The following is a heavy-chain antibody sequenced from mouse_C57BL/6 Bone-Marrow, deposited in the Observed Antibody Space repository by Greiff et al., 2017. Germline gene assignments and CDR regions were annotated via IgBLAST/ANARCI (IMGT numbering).Heavy chain of an antibody. CDR3: ARWGPLGQSFDY. D-gene: IGHD4-1*01. CDR2: IYPTSGRT. V-gene: IGHV1-55*01. J-gene: IGHJ2*01. CDR1: GYTFTSYW. Sequence: QVQLQQPGAELVKPGASVKMSCKASGYTFTSYWITWVKQRPGQGLEWIGDIYPTSGRTNYNEKFKSKAILTVDTSSNTAYMQLSSLTSKDSAVFCCARWGPLGQSFDYWGQGTTLTVSS.